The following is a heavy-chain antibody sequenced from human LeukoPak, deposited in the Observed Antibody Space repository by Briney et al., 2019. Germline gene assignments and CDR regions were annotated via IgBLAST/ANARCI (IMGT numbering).Heavy chain of an antibody. CDR2: IIPFFGTA. D-gene: IGHD2-2*02. J-gene: IGHJ6*03. CDR3: ASSYAYCSSTSCYTSDYYYYYMDV. Sequence: SVKVSCKASGGTFSSYAISWVRQAPGQGLEWMGGIIPFFGTANYAQKFQGRVTITADESTSTAYMELSSLRSEDTAVYYCASSYAYCSSTSCYTSDYYYYYMDVWGKGTTVTVSS. V-gene: IGHV1-69*13. CDR1: GGTFSSYA.